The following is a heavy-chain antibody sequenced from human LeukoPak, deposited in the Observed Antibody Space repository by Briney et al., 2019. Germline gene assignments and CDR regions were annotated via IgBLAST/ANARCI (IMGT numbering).Heavy chain of an antibody. J-gene: IGHJ6*02. CDR3: ARALAVAGYGMDV. D-gene: IGHD6-19*01. CDR1: GFTFGSYW. CDR2: ISSSSSYI. V-gene: IGHV3-21*01. Sequence: PGGSLRLSCAASGFTFGSYWMHWVRQAPGKGLEWVSSISSSSSYIYYADSVKGRFTISRDNAKNSLYLQMNSLRAEDTAVYYCARALAVAGYGMDVWGQGTTVTVSS.